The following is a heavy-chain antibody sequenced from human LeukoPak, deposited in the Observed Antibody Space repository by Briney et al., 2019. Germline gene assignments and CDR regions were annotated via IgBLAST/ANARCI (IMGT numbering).Heavy chain of an antibody. CDR1: GGSISSGGYS. CDR3: ARDVAVAGTFWFDP. V-gene: IGHV4-30-2*01. J-gene: IGHJ5*02. D-gene: IGHD6-19*01. CDR2: IYHSGST. Sequence: PSQTLSLTCAVSGGSISSGGYSWSWLRQPPGRGLEGIGYIYHSGSTYYNPSLKSRVTISVDRSKNQFSLKLSSVTAADTAVYYCARDVAVAGTFWFDPWGQGTLVTVSS.